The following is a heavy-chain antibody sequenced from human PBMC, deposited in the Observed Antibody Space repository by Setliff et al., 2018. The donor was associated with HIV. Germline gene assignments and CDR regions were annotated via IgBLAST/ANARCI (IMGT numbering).Heavy chain of an antibody. Sequence: GGSLRLSCAAYGFTFSDFYMSWIRQAPGKGLEWIAFLTHIGSDIHYADAVKGRFTISRDNAKNSLFLQMNSLTAEDTAVYYCAKGYADVWGPFDYWGQGTLVTVSS. CDR2: LTHIGSDI. V-gene: IGHV3-11*01. CDR3: AKGYADVWGPFDY. J-gene: IGHJ4*02. CDR1: GFTFSDFY. D-gene: IGHD3-16*01.